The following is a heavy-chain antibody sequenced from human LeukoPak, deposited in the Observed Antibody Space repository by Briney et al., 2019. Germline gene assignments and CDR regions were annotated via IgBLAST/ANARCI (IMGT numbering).Heavy chain of an antibody. J-gene: IGHJ4*02. CDR3: AKGYYYDSSGYRFWWGSGPDFPFDY. Sequence: GGSLRLSCAASGFTFSSYAMSWVRQAPGKGLEWVSAMSGSGGSTYYADSVKGRFTISRDNSKNTLYLQMNSLRAEDTAVYYCAKGYYYDSSGYRFWWGSGPDFPFDYWGQGTLVTVSS. V-gene: IGHV3-23*01. CDR1: GFTFSSYA. CDR2: MSGSGGST. D-gene: IGHD3-22*01.